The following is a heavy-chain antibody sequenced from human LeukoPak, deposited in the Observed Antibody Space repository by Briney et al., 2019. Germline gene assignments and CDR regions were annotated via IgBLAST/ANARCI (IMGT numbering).Heavy chain of an antibody. V-gene: IGHV4-59*08. CDR1: GGSISSYY. Sequence: SETLSLTCTVSGGSISSYYWSWIRQPPGKGLEWIGYIYYSGSTNYNPSLKSRVTISVGTSKNQFSLKLSSVTAADTAVYYCARHVIGVGNRPYYFDYWGQGTLVTVSS. CDR2: IYYSGST. J-gene: IGHJ4*02. CDR3: ARHVIGVGNRPYYFDY. D-gene: IGHD3-10*01.